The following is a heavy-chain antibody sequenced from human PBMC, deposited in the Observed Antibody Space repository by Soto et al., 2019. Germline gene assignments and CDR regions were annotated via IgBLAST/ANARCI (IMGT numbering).Heavy chain of an antibody. V-gene: IGHV4-39*01. D-gene: IGHD2-21*02. J-gene: IGHJ5*01. Sequence: PSETLSLTCTVSGGSITSGSFYWGWVRHSPGKGLEWIGSIYYSGSVFYNPSLESRVTISADVSRDQFPLKLTSVTAADTAVYYCARHGTALTAVNWFVSWGHGTLVTVSS. CDR3: ARHGTALTAVNWFVS. CDR2: IYYSGSV. CDR1: GGSITSGSFY.